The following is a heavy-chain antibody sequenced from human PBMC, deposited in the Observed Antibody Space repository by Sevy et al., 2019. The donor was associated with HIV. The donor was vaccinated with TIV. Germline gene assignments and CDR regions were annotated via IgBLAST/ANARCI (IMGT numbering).Heavy chain of an antibody. J-gene: IGHJ4*02. CDR3: ARASCTVTTHFDY. CDR1: GFTVSSNY. Sequence: GGCLRLSCAASGFTVSSNYMSWVRQAPGKGLEWVSVIYSGGSTYYAYSVKGRFAISRDKSKNTLYLQMNSLRAEDTAVYYCARASCTVTTHFDYWGQGTLVTVSS. CDR2: IYSGGST. D-gene: IGHD4-17*01. V-gene: IGHV3-53*01.